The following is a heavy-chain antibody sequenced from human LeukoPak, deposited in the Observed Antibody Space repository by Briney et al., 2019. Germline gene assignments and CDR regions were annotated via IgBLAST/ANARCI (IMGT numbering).Heavy chain of an antibody. V-gene: IGHV3-23*01. J-gene: IGHJ5*02. CDR1: RFTFSSYA. D-gene: IGHD5-24*01. CDR2: ISGSGGST. CDR3: AKVGVEMATISWFDP. Sequence: PGGSLRLSCAASRFTFSSYAMSWVRQAPGKGLEWVSAISGSGGSTYYADSVKGRFTISRDNSKNTLYLQMNSLRAEDTAVYYCAKVGVEMATISWFDPWGQGTLVTVSS.